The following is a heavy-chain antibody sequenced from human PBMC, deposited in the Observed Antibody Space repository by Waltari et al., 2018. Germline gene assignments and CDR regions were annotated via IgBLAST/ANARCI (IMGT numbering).Heavy chain of an antibody. CDR3: ARDLTMVYAAWDY. D-gene: IGHD2-8*01. CDR1: GFPFRRYS. J-gene: IGHJ4*02. V-gene: IGHV3-21*01. CDR2: ISNSSSYI. Sequence: EVQLVESGGGLVKPGGSLRLSCAASGFPFRRYSMNWVRQAAGKGLEWVSYISNSSSYIYYADSVKGRFTISRDNAKNSLYLQMNSLRAEDTAVYYCARDLTMVYAAWDYWGQGTLVTVSS.